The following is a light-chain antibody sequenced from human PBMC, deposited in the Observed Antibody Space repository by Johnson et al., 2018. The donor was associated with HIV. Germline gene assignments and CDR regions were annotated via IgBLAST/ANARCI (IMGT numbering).Light chain of an antibody. Sequence: QSVLTQPPSMSAAPGQRVTISCSGSSSNIGNNYVSWYQQVPGAAPKLLIYDNNRRPSGIPDRFSGSKSGTSATLALNRLQPGHEADYYCGTWDSSLSALYVFGTGTKVTVL. CDR1: SSNIGNNY. V-gene: IGLV1-51*01. J-gene: IGLJ1*01. CDR3: GTWDSSLSALYV. CDR2: DNN.